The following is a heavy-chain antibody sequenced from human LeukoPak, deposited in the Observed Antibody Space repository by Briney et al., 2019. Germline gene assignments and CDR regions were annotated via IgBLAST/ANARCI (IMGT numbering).Heavy chain of an antibody. D-gene: IGHD1-26*01. Sequence: GRSLRLSCAASGFTFSSYGMHWVRQAPGKGLEWVAVIWNDGSNKYYADSVKGRFTISRDNSKNTLYLQMNSLRAEDTAVYFCARDPYSGSHAAFDIWGQGTMVTVSS. CDR2: IWNDGSNK. J-gene: IGHJ3*02. V-gene: IGHV3-33*01. CDR1: GFTFSSYG. CDR3: ARDPYSGSHAAFDI.